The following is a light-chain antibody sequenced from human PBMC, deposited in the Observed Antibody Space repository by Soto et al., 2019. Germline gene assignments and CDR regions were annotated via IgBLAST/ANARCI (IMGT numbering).Light chain of an antibody. CDR3: QQSYSTLQIT. V-gene: IGKV1-39*01. Sequence: DIQMTQSTSSLSASVGDRVTITCRASQSISSYLNWYQQKPGKAPKLLIYAASSLQSGVPSRFNGSGSGTDFTLTISTLQPKDFSTYYCQQSYSTLQITFGQWTLLEIK. CDR2: AAS. J-gene: IGKJ5*01. CDR1: QSISSY.